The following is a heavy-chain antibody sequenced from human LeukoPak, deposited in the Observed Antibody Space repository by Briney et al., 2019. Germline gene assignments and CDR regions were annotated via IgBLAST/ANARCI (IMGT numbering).Heavy chain of an antibody. CDR2: ISISVGFI. CDR1: GFTFSTYS. D-gene: IGHD6-13*01. CDR3: AKDPGQQLVRYYFDY. Sequence: VGSLRLSCAASGFTFSTYSMNWVRQAPGKGLEWVSSISISVGFISYADSVKGRFTISRDNAKNSLYLQMNSLRVEDTAVYYCAKDPGQQLVRYYFDYWGQGTLVTVSS. V-gene: IGHV3-21*01. J-gene: IGHJ4*02.